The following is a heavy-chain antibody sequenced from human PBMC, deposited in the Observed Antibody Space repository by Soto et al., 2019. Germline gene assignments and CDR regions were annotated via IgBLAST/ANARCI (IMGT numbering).Heavy chain of an antibody. CDR2: IKSKTDGGTT. CDR3: TNEGINYDSSGYYYDGTY. D-gene: IGHD3-22*01. Sequence: EVQLVESGGGLVKPGGSLRLSCAASGFTFSNAWMSWVRQAPGKGLEWVGRIKSKTDGGTTDYAAPVKGRFTISRDDSKNTLYLQMNSPKTEDTAVYYCTNEGINYDSSGYYYDGTYWGQGTLVTVSS. V-gene: IGHV3-15*01. CDR1: GFTFSNAW. J-gene: IGHJ4*02.